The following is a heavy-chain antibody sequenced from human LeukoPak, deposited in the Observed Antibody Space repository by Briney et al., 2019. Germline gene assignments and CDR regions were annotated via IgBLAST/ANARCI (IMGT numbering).Heavy chain of an antibody. CDR2: ITGGGGTT. Sequence: GGSLRLFCAASGFDFCSYGVIWVRQASGEGLELVRVITGGGGTTFYAVSVKGRFTISRDNSKNTLFLQMNTLRAEDTAKYHCTKLSGSTCYFAVDDWGQGTLVTVSS. D-gene: IGHD2-2*01. CDR1: GFDFCSYG. CDR3: TKLSGSTCYFAVDD. J-gene: IGHJ4*02. V-gene: IGHV3-23*01.